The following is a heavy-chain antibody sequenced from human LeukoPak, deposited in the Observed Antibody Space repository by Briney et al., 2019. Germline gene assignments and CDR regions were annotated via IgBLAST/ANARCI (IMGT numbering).Heavy chain of an antibody. CDR3: ARSKEKRITVTTPSFLDY. V-gene: IGHV1-2*02. CDR1: GYTFTGYY. J-gene: IGHJ4*02. D-gene: IGHD4-17*01. Sequence: GASVRVSCKASGYTFTGYYMHWVRQAPGQGLEWMGWINPNSGGTNYAQKFQGRVTMTRDTSISTAYMELSRLRSDDTAVYYCARSKEKRITVTTPSFLDYWGQGTLVTASS. CDR2: INPNSGGT.